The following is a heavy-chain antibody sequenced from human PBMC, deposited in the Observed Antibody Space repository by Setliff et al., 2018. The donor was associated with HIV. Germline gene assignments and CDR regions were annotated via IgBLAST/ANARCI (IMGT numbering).Heavy chain of an antibody. V-gene: IGHV3-11*01. CDR2: ITNTGSNK. D-gene: IGHD5-18*01. CDR3: ARDPDTTSKVDL. Sequence: GGSLRLSCAASGFTFSDHSMTWIRQAPGKGLEWLSYITNTGSNKYYSDSVKGRFTISRDNTKNALYLEMNSLKVEDTAVYYCARDPDTTSKVDLWGRGTLVTVSS. CDR1: GFTFSDHS. J-gene: IGHJ2*01.